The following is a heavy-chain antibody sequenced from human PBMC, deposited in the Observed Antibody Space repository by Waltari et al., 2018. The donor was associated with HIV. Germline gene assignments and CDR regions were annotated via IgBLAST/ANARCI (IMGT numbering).Heavy chain of an antibody. Sequence: QVQLVESGGGVVQPGRALRLSCAASGFTFRSYAMHWARQAPGKGLEWVAVISYDGSNKYYADSVKGRFTISRDNSKNTLYLQMNSLRAEDTAVYYCARDLRGYPRRYYYGMDVWGQGTTVTVSS. CDR1: GFTFRSYA. D-gene: IGHD2-15*01. CDR3: ARDLRGYPRRYYYGMDV. CDR2: ISYDGSNK. V-gene: IGHV3-30*01. J-gene: IGHJ6*02.